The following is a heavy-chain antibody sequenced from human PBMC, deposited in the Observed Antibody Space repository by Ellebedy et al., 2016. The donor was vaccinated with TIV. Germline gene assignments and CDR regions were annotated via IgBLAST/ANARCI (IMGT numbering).Heavy chain of an antibody. D-gene: IGHD3-10*01. Sequence: ASVKVSCKGSGYSFTSYWIGWVRQMPGKGLEWMGIIYPGDSDTRYSPSFQGQVTISADKSISTAYLQWSSLKASDTAMYYCARHSGNLWFGELYDPLFDYWGQGTLVTVSS. J-gene: IGHJ4*02. CDR1: GYSFTSYW. CDR3: ARHSGNLWFGELYDPLFDY. CDR2: IYPGDSDT. V-gene: IGHV5-51*01.